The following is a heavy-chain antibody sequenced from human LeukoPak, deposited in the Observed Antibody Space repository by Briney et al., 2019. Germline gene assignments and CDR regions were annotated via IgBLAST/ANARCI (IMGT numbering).Heavy chain of an antibody. D-gene: IGHD3-22*01. J-gene: IGHJ4*02. CDR3: AAKYYYDSTGY. Sequence: SETLSLTCAVYGGSFSGYYWSWIRHPPGKGLEWIGEINHSGSTNYNPSLKSRVTISVDTSKNQFSLKLSSVTAADTAVYYCAAKYYYDSTGYWGQGTLVTVSS. V-gene: IGHV4-34*01. CDR1: GGSFSGYY. CDR2: INHSGST.